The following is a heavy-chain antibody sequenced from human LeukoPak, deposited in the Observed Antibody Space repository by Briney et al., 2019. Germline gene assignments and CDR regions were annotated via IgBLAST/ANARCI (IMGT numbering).Heavy chain of an antibody. Sequence: SETLSLTCTVSGGSISSYYWSWIRQPPGKGLEWIGSIYYSGSTYYNPSLKSRVTISVDTSKNQFSLKLSSVTAADTAVYYCARHATMVRGVIIDWGQGTLVTVSS. J-gene: IGHJ4*02. CDR3: ARHATMVRGVIID. CDR2: IYYSGST. V-gene: IGHV4-59*05. CDR1: GGSISSYY. D-gene: IGHD3-10*01.